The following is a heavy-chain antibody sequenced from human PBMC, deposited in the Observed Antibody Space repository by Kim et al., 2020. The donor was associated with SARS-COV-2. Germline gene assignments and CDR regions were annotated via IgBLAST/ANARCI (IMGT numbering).Heavy chain of an antibody. CDR2: IYHSGST. D-gene: IGHD5-18*01. J-gene: IGHJ4*02. Sequence: SETLSLTCAVSGGSISSSNWWSWVRQPPGKGLEWIGEIYHSGSTNYNPSLKSRVTISVDKSKNQFSLKLSSVTAADTAVYYCAREGAGYSYGSSFDYWGQGTLVTVSS. CDR1: GGSISSSNW. V-gene: IGHV4-4*02. CDR3: AREGAGYSYGSSFDY.